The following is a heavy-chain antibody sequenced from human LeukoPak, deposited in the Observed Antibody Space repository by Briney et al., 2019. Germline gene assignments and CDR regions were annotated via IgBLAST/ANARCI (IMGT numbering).Heavy chain of an antibody. CDR1: GFTFSSYA. Sequence: GGSLRLSCAASGFTFSSYAMSWVRQAPGKGLEWVSAISGSGGSTYYADSVKGRFTISRDNSKNTLYLQMNSLRAEDTAVYYCAKDPLALVYSSSPSDWFDPWGQGTLVTVSS. CDR3: AKDPLALVYSSSPSDWFDP. J-gene: IGHJ5*02. V-gene: IGHV3-23*01. D-gene: IGHD6-6*01. CDR2: ISGSGGST.